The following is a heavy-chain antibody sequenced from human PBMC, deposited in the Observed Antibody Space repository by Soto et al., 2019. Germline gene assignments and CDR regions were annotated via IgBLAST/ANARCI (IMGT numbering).Heavy chain of an antibody. J-gene: IGHJ5*02. CDR1: GYTFSNFW. V-gene: IGHV3-74*03. D-gene: IGHD2-2*01. CDR2: INSDGSST. CDR3: TRAAWDCTSASCLINH. Sequence: GSLRLSCAASGYTFSNFWVHWVRQVPGKGLVWVSRINSDGSSTTYADSVKGRFTISRDNAKNTLFLQMNSLRVEDTAVYYCTRAAWDCTSASCLINHWGQGTQVTVSS.